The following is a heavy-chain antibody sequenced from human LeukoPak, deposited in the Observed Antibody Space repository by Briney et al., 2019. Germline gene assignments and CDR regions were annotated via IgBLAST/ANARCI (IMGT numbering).Heavy chain of an antibody. Sequence: PSETLSLTCTVSGGSISSYFWSWIRQPPGKGLEWIGYIYYSGSTNYNPSLKSRVTISVDTSKNQFSLKLSSVTAADTAVYYCAGASYDSSGVHWGQGTLVTVSS. J-gene: IGHJ4*02. CDR2: IYYSGST. CDR3: AGASYDSSGVH. V-gene: IGHV4-59*01. CDR1: GGSISSYF. D-gene: IGHD3-22*01.